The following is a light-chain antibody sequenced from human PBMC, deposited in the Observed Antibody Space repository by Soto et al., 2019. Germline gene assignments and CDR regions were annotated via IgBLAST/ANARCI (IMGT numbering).Light chain of an antibody. V-gene: IGKV1-39*01. CDR3: QQSYTTPWT. CDR1: QSIRSS. CDR2: TAS. Sequence: DIQMTQSPSTLSASVGDRVTITCRASQSIRSSLNWYQQTPGKAPNLLISTASSLHSGVPSRFSGSGSGTDFTLTISNLQPEDFATYYCQQSYTTPWTFGQGTKV. J-gene: IGKJ1*01.